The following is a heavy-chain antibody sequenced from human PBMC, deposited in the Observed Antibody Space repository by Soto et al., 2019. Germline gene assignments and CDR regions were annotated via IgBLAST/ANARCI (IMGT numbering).Heavy chain of an antibody. CDR1: GYTFTSYA. Sequence: ASVKVSCQASGYTFTSYAMHWVRQAPGQRLEWMGWINAGNGNTKYSQKFQGRVTITRDTSASTAYMELSSLRSEDTAVYYCASSGYYYPNFDYWGQGTLVTVSS. CDR3: ASSGYYYPNFDY. D-gene: IGHD3-22*01. J-gene: IGHJ4*02. V-gene: IGHV1-3*01. CDR2: INAGNGNT.